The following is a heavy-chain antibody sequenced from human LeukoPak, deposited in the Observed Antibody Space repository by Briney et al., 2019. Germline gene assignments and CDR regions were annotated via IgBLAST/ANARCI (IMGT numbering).Heavy chain of an antibody. D-gene: IGHD4-23*01. CDR2: IYYSGST. J-gene: IGHJ4*02. CDR3: ARQNAVVTSFDY. CDR1: GYSISSSSYY. Sequence: SETLSLTCTVSGYSISSSSYYWGWIRQPPGKGLEWIGSIYYSGSTYYNPSLKSRVTISVDTSKNQFSLKLSSVTAADTAVYYCARQNAVVTSFDYWGQGTLVTVSS. V-gene: IGHV4-39*01.